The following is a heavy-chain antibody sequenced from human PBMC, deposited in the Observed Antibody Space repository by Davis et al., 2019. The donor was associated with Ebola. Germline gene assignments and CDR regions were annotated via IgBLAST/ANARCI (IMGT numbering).Heavy chain of an antibody. CDR2: ISGSGGST. Sequence: PGGSLRLSCAASGFTFSSYGIHWVRQAPGKGLEWVSAISGSGGSTYYADSVKGRFTISRDNSKNTLYLQMNSLRAEDTAVYYCAKDQYCSSTSCYLGWFDPWGQGTLVTVSS. V-gene: IGHV3-23*01. CDR1: GFTFSSYG. CDR3: AKDQYCSSTSCYLGWFDP. J-gene: IGHJ5*02. D-gene: IGHD2-2*01.